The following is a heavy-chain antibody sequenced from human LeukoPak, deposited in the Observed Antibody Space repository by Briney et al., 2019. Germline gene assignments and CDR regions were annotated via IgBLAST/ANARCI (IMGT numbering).Heavy chain of an antibody. CDR2: VIPIFGTA. CDR3: AILPATNQYPFDY. CDR1: GGTFSSCA. J-gene: IGHJ4*02. D-gene: IGHD2-15*01. Sequence: ASVKVSCKASGGTFSSCAISWVRQAPGQGLEWMGGVIPIFGTANYAQKFQGRVTITADKSTSTAYMELSSLRSEDTAVYYCAILPATNQYPFDYWGQGTLVTVSS. V-gene: IGHV1-69*06.